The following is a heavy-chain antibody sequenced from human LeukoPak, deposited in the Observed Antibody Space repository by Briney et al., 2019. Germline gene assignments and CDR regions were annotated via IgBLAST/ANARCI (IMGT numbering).Heavy chain of an antibody. CDR3: AREACSGGSCYSFRVQGTFDI. CDR1: GFTFSDYY. D-gene: IGHD2-15*01. V-gene: IGHV3-11*04. Sequence: GGSLRLSCAASGFTFSDYYMSWIRQAPGKGLEWVSYISGSGGTIYYADSVKGQFTISRDNAKNSLHLQLNSLRAEDTAVYYCAREACSGGSCYSFRVQGTFDIWGQGTMVTVSS. J-gene: IGHJ3*02. CDR2: ISGSGGTI.